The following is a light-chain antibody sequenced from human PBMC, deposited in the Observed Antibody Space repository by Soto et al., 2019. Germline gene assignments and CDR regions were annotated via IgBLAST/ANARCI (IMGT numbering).Light chain of an antibody. V-gene: IGLV2-8*01. CDR3: SSFVGSPVV. Sequence: QSVPTQPPSASGSPGQSVTIPCTGTSSDVGDYNYVSWYQQHPGKVPKLLMYEVSKRPSGVPDRFSGSKSGNTASLTVSGLQAEDEADYYCSSFVGSPVVFGGGTKLTVL. CDR2: EVS. CDR1: SSDVGDYNY. J-gene: IGLJ2*01.